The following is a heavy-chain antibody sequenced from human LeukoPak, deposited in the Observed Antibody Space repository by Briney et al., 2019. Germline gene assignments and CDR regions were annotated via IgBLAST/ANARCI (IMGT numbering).Heavy chain of an antibody. CDR1: GGSFSGYY. CDR3: ARSDGYGLVGI. V-gene: IGHV4-34*01. D-gene: IGHD3-10*01. CDR2: INHSGST. Sequence: SETLSLTCAVYGGSFSGYYWSWIRQPPGKGLEWIGEINHSGSTNYNPSLKSRVTISVDTSKNQFSLTLSSVTAADTAVYYCARSDGYGLVGIWGQGTMVTVSS. J-gene: IGHJ3*02.